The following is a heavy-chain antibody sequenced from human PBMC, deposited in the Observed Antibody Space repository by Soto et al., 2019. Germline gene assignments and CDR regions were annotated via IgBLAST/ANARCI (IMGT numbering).Heavy chain of an antibody. CDR1: GYTFTSYG. V-gene: IGHV1-18*04. CDR2: ISAYNGNT. Sequence: QVQLVQSGAEVKKPGASVKVSCKASGYTFTSYGISWVRQAPGQGLEWMGWISAYNGNTNYAQKLQGRVTMTTDTSTSTAYMELRSLRSEDTAVYYCARDRGSSDYYYYYYGMDVWGQGTTVTVSS. D-gene: IGHD6-13*01. J-gene: IGHJ6*02. CDR3: ARDRGSSDYYYYYYGMDV.